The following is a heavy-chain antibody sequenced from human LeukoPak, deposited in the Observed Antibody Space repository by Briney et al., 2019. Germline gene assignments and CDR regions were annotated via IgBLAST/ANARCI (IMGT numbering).Heavy chain of an antibody. V-gene: IGHV1-69*13. CDR2: IIPIFGTA. CDR3: ARGAYSSSSYFDY. D-gene: IGHD6-6*01. CDR1: GYTFTSYG. J-gene: IGHJ4*02. Sequence: GASVKVSCKASGYTFTSYGISWVRQASGQGLEWMGGIIPIFGTANYAQKFQGRVTITADESTSTAYMELSSLRSEDTAVYYCARGAYSSSSYFDYWGQGTLVTVSS.